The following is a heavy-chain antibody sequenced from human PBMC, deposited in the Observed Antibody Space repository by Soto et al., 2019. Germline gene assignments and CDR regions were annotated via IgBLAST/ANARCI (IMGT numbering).Heavy chain of an antibody. D-gene: IGHD2-15*01. CDR1: GFTFSSYW. V-gene: IGHV3-7*01. Sequence: GGSLRLSCAASGFTFSSYWMSWVRQAPGKGLEWVANIKQDGSEKYYVDSVKGRFTISRDNAKNSLYLQMNSLRAEDTAVYYCAREAEDIVVVVAARRLDYWGQGTLVTVSS. CDR3: AREAEDIVVVVAARRLDY. J-gene: IGHJ4*02. CDR2: IKQDGSEK.